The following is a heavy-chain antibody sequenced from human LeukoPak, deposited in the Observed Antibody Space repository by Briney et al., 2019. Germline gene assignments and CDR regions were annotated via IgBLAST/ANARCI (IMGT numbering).Heavy chain of an antibody. D-gene: IGHD3-10*01. CDR3: ARGVETRNYYGSGSYLNWFDP. CDR2: MSYSGHT. V-gene: IGHV4-39*01. J-gene: IGHJ5*02. CDR1: GDSIGRINYY. Sequence: SETLSLTCTISGDSIGRINYYWGWIRQPPGKGLEWIVSMSYSGHTYYNPSLKSRVTTSIDTSKNQFSLKLSSVTAADTAVYYCARGVETRNYYGSGSYLNWFDPWGQGTLVTVSS.